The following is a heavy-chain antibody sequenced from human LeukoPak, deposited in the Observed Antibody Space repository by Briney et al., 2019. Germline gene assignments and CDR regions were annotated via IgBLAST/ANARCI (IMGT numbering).Heavy chain of an antibody. Sequence: ASETLSLTCTVSGGSISSSSYYWGWIRQPPGKGLEWIGSIYYSGSTYYNPSLKSRVTISVDTSKNQYSLKLSSVTAADTAVYYCASPYYDILTGYVGAFDIWGQGTMVTVSS. J-gene: IGHJ3*02. CDR1: GGSISSSSYY. D-gene: IGHD3-9*01. CDR3: ASPYYDILTGYVGAFDI. CDR2: IYYSGST. V-gene: IGHV4-39*01.